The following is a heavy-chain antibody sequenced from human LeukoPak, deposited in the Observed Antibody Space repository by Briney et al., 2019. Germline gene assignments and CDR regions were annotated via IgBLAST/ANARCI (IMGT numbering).Heavy chain of an antibody. CDR1: GFTFSSYG. Sequence: GGSLRLSCAASGFTFSSYGMHWVRQAPGKGLEWVAVISCDGSNRYYADSVKGRFTISRDNSKNTLYLQMNSLRAEDTAVYYCAKTFYYGSGSYYPHFDYWGQGTLVTVSS. CDR2: ISCDGSNR. J-gene: IGHJ4*02. CDR3: AKTFYYGSGSYYPHFDY. D-gene: IGHD3-10*01. V-gene: IGHV3-30*18.